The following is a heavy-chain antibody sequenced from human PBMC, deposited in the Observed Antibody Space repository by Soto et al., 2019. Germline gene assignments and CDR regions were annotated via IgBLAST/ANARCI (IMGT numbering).Heavy chain of an antibody. CDR3: ARDLMVGSGYSYYFDY. CDR1: GFTFSSHS. D-gene: IGHD3-22*01. CDR2: ISSSSTYI. Sequence: PGGSLRLSCAASGFTFSSHSMNWVRQAPGKGLEWVSSISSSSTYIYYADSVKGRFTISRDNGKNSLYLQMNSLRAEDTAVYYCARDLMVGSGYSYYFDYWGQGTLVTVSS. V-gene: IGHV3-21*01. J-gene: IGHJ4*02.